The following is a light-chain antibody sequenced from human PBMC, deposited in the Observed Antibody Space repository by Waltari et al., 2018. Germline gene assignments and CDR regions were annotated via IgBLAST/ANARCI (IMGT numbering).Light chain of an antibody. Sequence: EIVLTQSPGTLSLSPGERATLSCRASQSVSSSSLAWYHQKPGQAPRLLIFGASNRATGIPDRFGGSGSGTDFTLTINRLEPEDFAVYYCQHYGDSLFTFGPGTKVDIK. J-gene: IGKJ3*01. CDR2: GAS. CDR1: QSVSSSS. V-gene: IGKV3-20*01. CDR3: QHYGDSLFT.